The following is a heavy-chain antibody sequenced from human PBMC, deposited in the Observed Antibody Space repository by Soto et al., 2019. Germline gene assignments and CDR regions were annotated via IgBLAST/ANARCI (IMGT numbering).Heavy chain of an antibody. D-gene: IGHD6-6*01. J-gene: IGHJ4*02. Sequence: PGGSLRLSCAPSGFIFTRYTMHWVRQAPGKGLEWVAVISYDGSNKYYAGSVKGRFTISRDDSENTLSLQMNSLRVEDTVVYYCATSPGRSSDFHDWGQGALVTVSS. CDR2: ISYDGSNK. CDR1: GFIFTRYT. CDR3: ATSPGRSSDFHD. V-gene: IGHV3-30-3*01.